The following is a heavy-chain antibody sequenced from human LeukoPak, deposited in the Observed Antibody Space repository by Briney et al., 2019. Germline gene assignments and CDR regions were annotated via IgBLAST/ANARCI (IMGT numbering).Heavy chain of an antibody. CDR3: ARRNSSGYYGQSYYFDY. CDR2: IYTSGST. V-gene: IGHV4-4*09. CDR1: GGGIGSCY. D-gene: IGHD3-22*01. J-gene: IGHJ4*02. Sequence: SEALSLTWAVCGGGIGSCYWRWMRQPPGKGLEWIGYIYTSGSTNYNPSLKSRVTISVDTSKNQFSLKLSSVTAADTAVYYCARRNSSGYYGQSYYFDYWGQGTLVTVSS.